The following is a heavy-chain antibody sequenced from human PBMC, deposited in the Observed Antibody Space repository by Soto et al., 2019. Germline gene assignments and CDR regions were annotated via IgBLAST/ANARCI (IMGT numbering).Heavy chain of an antibody. CDR3: VREVRYTNSWKPFDY. Sequence: EVQLVESGGGLIQPGSSLRLSCAASGFTFSSYSMNWVRQTPGKGLEWLSYISSSSSTIYYADSVKGRFTISRDNAKNSLYLQMNRLRAEDTAVYFCVREVRYTNSWKPFDYWGQGTLVTVSS. CDR1: GFTFSSYS. CDR2: ISSSSSTI. D-gene: IGHD6-13*01. V-gene: IGHV3-48*01. J-gene: IGHJ4*02.